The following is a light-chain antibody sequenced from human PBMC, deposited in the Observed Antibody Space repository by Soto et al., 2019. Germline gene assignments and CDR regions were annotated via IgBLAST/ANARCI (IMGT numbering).Light chain of an antibody. CDR1: SSDVGSYNV. CDR2: EAN. V-gene: IGLV2-23*01. Sequence: QSALTQPASVSGSPGQSITISCTGTSSDVGSYNVVSWYQQHRGNAPKLMIYEANKRPSGISTCFSGSKSGNTASLTISGLQAEDEADYYCCSYAGSSTWVFGGGTKVTVL. CDR3: CSYAGSSTWV. J-gene: IGLJ3*02.